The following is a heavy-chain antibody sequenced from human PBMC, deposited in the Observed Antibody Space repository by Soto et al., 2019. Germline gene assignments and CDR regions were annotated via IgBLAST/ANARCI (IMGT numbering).Heavy chain of an antibody. D-gene: IGHD3-10*01. Sequence: GGSLRLSCAAPGFTFSSYAMHWVRQAPGKGLEWVAVISYDGSNKYYADSVKGRFTISRDNSKNTLYLQMNSLRPEDTALYYCARGSPVGFGELFSWFDPWGQGTLVTVSS. J-gene: IGHJ5*02. V-gene: IGHV3-30-3*01. CDR1: GFTFSSYA. CDR2: ISYDGSNK. CDR3: ARGSPVGFGELFSWFDP.